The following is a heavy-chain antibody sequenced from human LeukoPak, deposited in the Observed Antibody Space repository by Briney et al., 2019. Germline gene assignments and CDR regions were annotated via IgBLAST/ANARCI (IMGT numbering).Heavy chain of an antibody. CDR3: ARLRSSTRGHYYYYMDV. CDR1: GGSFSGYY. J-gene: IGHJ6*03. Sequence: SEPLSLTCAVYGGSFSGYYWSWIRQPPGKGLEWVGEINHSESTNYNLSLKSRVTISIDTHENQFSLNQSSVPAADTPVYYCARLRSSTRGHYYYYMDVWGKGTTVTISS. D-gene: IGHD2-2*01. CDR2: INHSEST. V-gene: IGHV4-34*01.